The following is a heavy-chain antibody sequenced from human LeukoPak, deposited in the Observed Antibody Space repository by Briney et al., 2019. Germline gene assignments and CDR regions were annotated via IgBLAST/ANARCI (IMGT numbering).Heavy chain of an antibody. D-gene: IGHD2-15*01. CDR1: GYTFTSYG. J-gene: IGHJ3*02. CDR3: ARAYSYCSGGSCDAPDAFDI. V-gene: IGHV1-18*04. Sequence: ASVKVSCKASGYTFTSYGISWVRQAPGQGLEWMGWISAYNGNTNYAQKLQGRVTMTTDTSTSTAYMELRSLRSDDTAVYYCARAYSYCSGGSCDAPDAFDIWGQGTMVTVSS. CDR2: ISAYNGNT.